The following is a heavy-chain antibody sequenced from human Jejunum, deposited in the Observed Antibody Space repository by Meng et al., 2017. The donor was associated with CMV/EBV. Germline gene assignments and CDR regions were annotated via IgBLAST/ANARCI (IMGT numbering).Heavy chain of an antibody. J-gene: IGHJ5*02. V-gene: IGHV4-30-4*01. CDR1: GGSMSSGNYY. CDR3: ARASYGSGSPLGESWFDP. Sequence: QGQLQESGPGRVGPSQTLSLTCTVSGGSMSSGNYYWSWIRQPPGKGLEWIGYIHSSGSTYYNPSLRSRLTISVDTSKNQFSLKLSSVTAADTAVYYCARASYGSGSPLGESWFDPWGQGTLVTVSS. D-gene: IGHD3-10*01. CDR2: IHSSGST.